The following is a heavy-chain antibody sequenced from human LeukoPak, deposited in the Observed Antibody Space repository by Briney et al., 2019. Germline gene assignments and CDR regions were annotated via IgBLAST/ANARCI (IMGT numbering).Heavy chain of an antibody. CDR1: GHSFTSYW. CDR3: ARQEGFDFWSGYYTGYYSGMDV. V-gene: IGHV5-51*01. CDR2: IYPGDSDT. D-gene: IGHD3-3*01. J-gene: IGHJ6*02. Sequence: GESLKISCKGSGHSFTSYWIAWVRQLPGKGLEWMGIIYPGDSDTRYSPSFQGQVTISADESIRTAYLQWRSLKASDTAIYYCARQEGFDFWSGYYTGYYSGMDVWGQGTTVTVSS.